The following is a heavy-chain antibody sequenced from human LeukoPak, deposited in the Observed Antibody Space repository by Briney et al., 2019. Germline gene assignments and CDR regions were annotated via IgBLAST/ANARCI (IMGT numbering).Heavy chain of an antibody. D-gene: IGHD3-16*01. J-gene: IGHJ3*02. CDR2: ISYDGSNK. V-gene: IGHV3-30*03. CDR3: ARGVGI. CDR1: GFTFSSYG. Sequence: PGRSLRLSCAASGFTFSSYGMHWVRQAPGKGLEWVAVISYDGSNKYYADSVKGRFTISRDNSKNTLYLQMNSLRAEDTAVYYCARGVGIWGQGTMVTVSS.